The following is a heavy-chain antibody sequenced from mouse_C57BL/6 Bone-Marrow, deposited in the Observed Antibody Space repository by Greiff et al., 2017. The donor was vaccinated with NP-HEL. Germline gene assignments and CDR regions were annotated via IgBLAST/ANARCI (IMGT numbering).Heavy chain of an antibody. CDR1: GFSLTSYG. D-gene: IGHD2-1*01. Sequence: QVQLQQSGPGLVAPSQSLSITCTVSGFSLTSYGVDWVRQSPGKGLEWLGVIWGVGSTNYNSALKSRLSISKENSKSQVVLKMNSLQTDDTAMYYCDTLYSYWGQGTLVTVSA. V-gene: IGHV2-6*01. CDR3: DTLYSY. CDR2: IWGVGST. J-gene: IGHJ3*01.